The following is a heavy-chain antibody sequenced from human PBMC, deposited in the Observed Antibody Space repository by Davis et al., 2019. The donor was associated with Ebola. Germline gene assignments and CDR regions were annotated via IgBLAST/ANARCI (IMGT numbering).Heavy chain of an antibody. CDR1: GFTFRSYL. V-gene: IGHV3-7*01. Sequence: PGGSLRLSCAAPGFTFRSYLMSWVRQPPGKGLEWVANINQDGSEKYYVDTVKGRFTISRDNAKNSLYLQMNSLRAEDTAVYFCARDKDIIGVAGSYFDYWGQGNLVTVSS. CDR2: INQDGSEK. D-gene: IGHD6-13*01. CDR3: ARDKDIIGVAGSYFDY. J-gene: IGHJ4*02.